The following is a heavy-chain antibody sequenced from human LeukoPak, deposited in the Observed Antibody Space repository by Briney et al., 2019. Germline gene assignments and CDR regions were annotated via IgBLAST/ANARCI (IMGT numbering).Heavy chain of an antibody. J-gene: IGHJ4*02. V-gene: IGHV4-39*07. CDR3: ARDYYDSSGYRSFDY. Sequence: SETRSLTCTVSGGSISSSSSYWGWIRQPPGKGLEWMGSIYYSGSTSYNPSLKSRVTISLDTSKNQFSLKLGSVTAADTAVYYCARDYYDSSGYRSFDYWGQGTLVTVSS. CDR2: IYYSGST. CDR1: GGSISSSSSY. D-gene: IGHD3-22*01.